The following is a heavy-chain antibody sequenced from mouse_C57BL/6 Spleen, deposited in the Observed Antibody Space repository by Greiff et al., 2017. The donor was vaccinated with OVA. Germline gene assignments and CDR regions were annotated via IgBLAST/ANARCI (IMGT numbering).Heavy chain of an antibody. CDR3: ARSGDYGSTYWYFDV. D-gene: IGHD1-1*01. V-gene: IGHV1-9*01. CDR1: GYTFTGYW. Sequence: QVQLKQSGAELMKPGASVKLSCKATGYTFTGYWIEWVKQRPGHGLEWIGEILPGSGSTNYNEKFKGKATFTADKSSNTAYMQLSSLTTEDSAIYYCARSGDYGSTYWYFDVWGTGTTVTVSS. CDR2: ILPGSGST. J-gene: IGHJ1*03.